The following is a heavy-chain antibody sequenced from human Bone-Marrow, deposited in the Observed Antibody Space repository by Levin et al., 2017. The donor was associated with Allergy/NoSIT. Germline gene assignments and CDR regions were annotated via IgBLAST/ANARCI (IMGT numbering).Heavy chain of an antibody. CDR2: IKSKSAGATT. J-gene: IGHJ4*02. CDR1: GFAFSDAW. Sequence: PGESLKISCAASGFAFSDAWMIWVRQAPGKGLEWLGRIKSKSAGATTDYAAPVKGRFTISRDDSKDTLYLQMNSLETEDTAVYYCNTDAYWGQGTLVTVSS. CDR3: NTDAY. V-gene: IGHV3-15*01.